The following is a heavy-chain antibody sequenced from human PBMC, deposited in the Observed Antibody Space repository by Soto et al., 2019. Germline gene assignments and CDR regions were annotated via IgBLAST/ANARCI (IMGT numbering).Heavy chain of an antibody. CDR1: GYTFTSYG. CDR3: ARSDRFWSAAIGRFDP. J-gene: IGHJ5*02. CDR2: ISAYNGNT. V-gene: IGHV1-18*01. D-gene: IGHD6-13*01. Sequence: ASVKVSCKASGYTFTSYGISWVRQAPGQGLEWMGWISAYNGNTNYAQKLQGRVTMTTDTSTSTAYMELRSLRSDDTAVYYCARSDRFWSAAIGRFDPWGQGTLVTVSS.